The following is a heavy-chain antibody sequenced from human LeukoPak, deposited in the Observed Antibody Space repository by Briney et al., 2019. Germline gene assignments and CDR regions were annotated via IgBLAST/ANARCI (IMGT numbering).Heavy chain of an antibody. J-gene: IGHJ4*02. V-gene: IGHV3-23*01. CDR2: ISGSGGST. D-gene: IGHD3-22*01. Sequence: GGSLRLSCAASGFTFSSYAMSWVRQAPGKGLEWISAISGSGGSTYYADSVKGRFTISRDNSKNTLYLQMNSLRAEDTAVYYCASHHYYDSSGLDDYFDYWGQGTLVTVSS. CDR1: GFTFSSYA. CDR3: ASHHYYDSSGLDDYFDY.